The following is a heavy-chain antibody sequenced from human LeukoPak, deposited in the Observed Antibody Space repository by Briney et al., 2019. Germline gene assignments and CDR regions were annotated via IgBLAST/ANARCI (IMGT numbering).Heavy chain of an antibody. CDR1: GFTFSSYG. D-gene: IGHD3-10*01. Sequence: GGSLRLSCAASGFTFSSYGMHYVRQAPGKGLEGVAFIRYDGSNKYYADSVKGRFTISRDNSKNTLYLQMNSLRAEDTAVYYCARLPYYYGSGSSHVDYWGQGTLVTVSS. J-gene: IGHJ4*02. CDR3: ARLPYYYGSGSSHVDY. CDR2: IRYDGSNK. V-gene: IGHV3-30*02.